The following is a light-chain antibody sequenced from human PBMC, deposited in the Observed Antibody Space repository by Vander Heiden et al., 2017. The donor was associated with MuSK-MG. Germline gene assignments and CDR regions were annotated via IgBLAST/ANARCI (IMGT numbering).Light chain of an antibody. CDR3: QSYDSSLRYV. CDR2: DNN. V-gene: IGLV1-40*01. CDR1: SSNIGADYD. J-gene: IGLJ2*01. Sequence: QSVLTQPPSVSGAPGQRVTISCTGSSSNIGADYDVHWYQQLPGTAPKLLSDDNNNRPSGVPDRFAGSKSGTSASLATTGLQAEDEADYYCQSYDSSLRYVFGGGATLTVL.